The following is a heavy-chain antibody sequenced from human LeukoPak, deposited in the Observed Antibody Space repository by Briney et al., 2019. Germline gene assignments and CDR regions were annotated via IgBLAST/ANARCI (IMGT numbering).Heavy chain of an antibody. Sequence: GASVEVSCKVSGYTLTELSMHWVRQAPGKGLEWMGGFDPEDGETIYAQKFQGRVTMTEDTSTDTAYMELSSLRSEDTAVYYCATIPPYSSGWYLGFRRNQYNWFDPWGQGTLVTVSS. J-gene: IGHJ5*02. D-gene: IGHD6-19*01. CDR2: FDPEDGET. CDR3: ATIPPYSSGWYLGFRRNQYNWFDP. CDR1: GYTLTELS. V-gene: IGHV1-24*01.